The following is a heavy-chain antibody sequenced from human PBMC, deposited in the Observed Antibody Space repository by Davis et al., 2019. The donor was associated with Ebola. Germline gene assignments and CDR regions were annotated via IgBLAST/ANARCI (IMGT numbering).Heavy chain of an antibody. V-gene: IGHV4-4*02. Sequence: MPSETLSLTCAVSGGSTSSSNWWSWVRQPQGKGLEWIGAIYHSGRTNYNTSLKSRVTISVDKSKNQCSLQKSSVTAADTAVYYCVRGGYCSSTSCYGYYYYGMDVWGQGTTVTVSS. CDR1: GGSTSSSNW. J-gene: IGHJ6*02. D-gene: IGHD2-2*01. CDR3: VRGGYCSSTSCYGYYYYGMDV. CDR2: IYHSGRT.